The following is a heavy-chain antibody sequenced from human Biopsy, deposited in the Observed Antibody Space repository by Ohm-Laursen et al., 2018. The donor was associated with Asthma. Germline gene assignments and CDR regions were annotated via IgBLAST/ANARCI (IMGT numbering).Heavy chain of an antibody. J-gene: IGHJ3*02. CDR3: VRDGTDDAFDI. Sequence: SLRLSCAASGFSFNSYGMHWVRQAPGKGLEWVGVISKDASTQDYADSVKGRFTMARDNSKNTLDLQMNSLREEGTAVYYCVRDGTDDAFDIWGQGTVVSVSS. CDR1: GFSFNSYG. V-gene: IGHV3-30*05. CDR2: ISKDASTQ. D-gene: IGHD1-1*01.